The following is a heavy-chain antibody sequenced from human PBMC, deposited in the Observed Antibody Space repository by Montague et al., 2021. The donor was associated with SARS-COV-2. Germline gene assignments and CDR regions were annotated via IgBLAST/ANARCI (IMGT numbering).Heavy chain of an antibody. Sequence: SETLSLTCTVSGRSISSYYWSWIRQPPGKGLEWIGYIYYSGSTNYNPSPKSRVTISVDTSKNQFSLKLSSVTAADTAVYYCARAPVAHITIFGVVTSFDYWGQGTLVTVSS. CDR3: ARAPVAHITIFGVVTSFDY. D-gene: IGHD3-3*01. CDR1: GRSISSYY. CDR2: IYYSGST. V-gene: IGHV4-59*01. J-gene: IGHJ4*02.